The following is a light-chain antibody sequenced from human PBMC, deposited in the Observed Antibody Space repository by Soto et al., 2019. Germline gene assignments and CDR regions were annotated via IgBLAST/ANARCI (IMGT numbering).Light chain of an antibody. V-gene: IGLV2-11*01. J-gene: IGLJ2*01. Sequence: QSALTQPRSVSGSPGQSVTISCTGTSSDIGGYNYVSWYQQYPGKAPKVIIYDVSKWPSGVPDRFSGSKSGNTASLTISGLQAEDEADYYCCSYAGSYTLVFGGGTQLTVL. CDR2: DVS. CDR1: SSDIGGYNY. CDR3: CSYAGSYTLV.